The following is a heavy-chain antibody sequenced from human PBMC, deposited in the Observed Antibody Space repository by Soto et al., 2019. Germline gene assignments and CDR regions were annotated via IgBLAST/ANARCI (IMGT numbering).Heavy chain of an antibody. D-gene: IGHD3-9*01. J-gene: IGHJ3*02. CDR2: IYYSGST. CDR3: ARRDYDILTGYPINDAFDI. CDR1: GGSISSGGYY. V-gene: IGHV4-31*03. Sequence: QVQLQESGPGLVKPSQTLSLTCTVSGGSISSGGYYWSWIRQHPGKGLEWIGYIYYSGSTYYNPSLKSRVTISVDTSKNQFSLKLSSVTAADTAVYYCARRDYDILTGYPINDAFDIWGQGTMVTVSS.